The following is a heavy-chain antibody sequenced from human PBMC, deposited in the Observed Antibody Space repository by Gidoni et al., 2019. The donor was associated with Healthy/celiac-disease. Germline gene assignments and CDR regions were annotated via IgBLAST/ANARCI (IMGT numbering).Heavy chain of an antibody. Sequence: EVQLLESGGGLVQPGGSLRLSCAASGFPFSSYAMSWVRQAPGKGLEWVSAISGSGGSTYYADSVKGRFTISSDNSKNTLYLQMNSLRAEDTAVYYCAKSVGSYYIFSYFDYWGQGTLVTVSS. CDR1: GFPFSSYA. V-gene: IGHV3-23*01. J-gene: IGHJ4*02. D-gene: IGHD1-26*01. CDR3: AKSVGSYYIFSYFDY. CDR2: ISGSGGST.